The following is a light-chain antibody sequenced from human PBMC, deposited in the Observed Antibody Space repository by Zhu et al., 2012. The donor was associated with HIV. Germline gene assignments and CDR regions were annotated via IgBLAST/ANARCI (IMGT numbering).Light chain of an antibody. Sequence: EIELTQSPAILSLSPGDTATLSCRASQSVSKYLAWYQHRPGQAPRLLIYDASNRATGIPARFSGSGSGTDFTLTISSLEPEDFAVYYCQQRTNWPWTFGQGTKVEIK. CDR3: QQRTNWPWT. J-gene: IGKJ1*01. CDR2: DAS. CDR1: QSVSKY. V-gene: IGKV3-11*01.